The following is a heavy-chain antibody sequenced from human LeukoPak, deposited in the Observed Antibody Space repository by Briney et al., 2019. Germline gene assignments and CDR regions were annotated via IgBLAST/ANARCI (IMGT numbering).Heavy chain of an antibody. V-gene: IGHV1-8*03. CDR3: ARGPPEWLSLDWIDP. Sequence: ASVKVSCKASGYTFTNYEINWVRQATGQGLEWMGSMNPKSGNTIYAQKFQGRVTITRNTSISTAYMELSSLRSEDTAVYFCARGPPEWLSLDWIDPWGQGSLVTVSS. CDR1: GYTFTNYE. CDR2: MNPKSGNT. J-gene: IGHJ5*02. D-gene: IGHD3-3*01.